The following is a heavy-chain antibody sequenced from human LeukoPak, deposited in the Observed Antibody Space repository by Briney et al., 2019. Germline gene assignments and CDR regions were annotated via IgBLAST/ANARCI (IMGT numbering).Heavy chain of an antibody. CDR1: GFTFSSYS. CDR3: ARAPINWGGSYFDY. J-gene: IGHJ4*02. Sequence: GGSLRLSCAASGFTFSSYSMNWVRQAPGKGLEWVSSFSSSSSYIYYADSVKGRFTISRDNAKNSLYLQMNSLRAEDTAVYYCARAPINWGGSYFDYWGQGTLVTVSS. D-gene: IGHD7-27*01. CDR2: FSSSSSYI. V-gene: IGHV3-21*01.